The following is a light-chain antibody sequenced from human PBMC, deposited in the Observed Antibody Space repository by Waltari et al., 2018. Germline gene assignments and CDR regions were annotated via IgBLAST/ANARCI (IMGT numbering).Light chain of an antibody. CDR2: DAS. CDR1: HDSSGY. CDR3: QHYNDPLFI. V-gene: IGKV1-33*01. Sequence: DIQMIQHPSSLSASIGDRVTITCQASHDSSGYLKWYQQKPGKAPKVLIYDASNLQTGVPSRFSGSGSGTHFSFTINSLQPEDIATYYCQHYNDPLFIFGPGTKVDIK. J-gene: IGKJ3*01.